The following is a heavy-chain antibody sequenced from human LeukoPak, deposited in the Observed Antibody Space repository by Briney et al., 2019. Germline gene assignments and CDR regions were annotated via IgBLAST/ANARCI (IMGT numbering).Heavy chain of an antibody. CDR3: ARDRGVLRFQAELSWFDP. CDR2: IYTSGST. D-gene: IGHD3-3*01. CDR1: GGSISSYY. V-gene: IGHV4-4*07. J-gene: IGHJ5*02. Sequence: PSETLSLTCTVSGGSISSYYWSWIRQPAGKGLEWIGRIYTSGSTNYNPSLKSRVTMSVDTSKNQFSLKLSSVTAADTAVYYCARDRGVLRFQAELSWFDPWGQGTLVTVSS.